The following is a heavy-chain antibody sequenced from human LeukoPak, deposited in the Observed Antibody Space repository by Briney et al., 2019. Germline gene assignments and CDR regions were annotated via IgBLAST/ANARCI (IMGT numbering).Heavy chain of an antibody. J-gene: IGHJ4*01. D-gene: IGHD6-6*01. Sequence: ASVKVSCKASGYTFTGYYMHWVRQAPGKGLEWMGWINPNSGGTNYAQKFQGRVTMTRDTSISTAYMELSRLRSDDTAVYYCARGDSSSAPFDYWGHGTLVTVSS. CDR2: INPNSGGT. CDR1: GYTFTGYY. V-gene: IGHV1-2*02. CDR3: ARGDSSSAPFDY.